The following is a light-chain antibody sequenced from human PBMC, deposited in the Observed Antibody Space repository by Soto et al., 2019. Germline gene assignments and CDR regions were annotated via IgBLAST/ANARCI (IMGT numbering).Light chain of an antibody. CDR2: EGT. V-gene: IGLV2-23*01. J-gene: IGLJ3*02. Sequence: QSALTQPASVSGSPRQSITISCTGTSSDVGSYNLVSWYQQHPDKAPKLMIYEGTKRPAGLSIRFSGSKSGNTASLTISGLQTEDEADYHCCSYAGNSTWVFGGGTKLTVL. CDR1: SSDVGSYNL. CDR3: CSYAGNSTWV.